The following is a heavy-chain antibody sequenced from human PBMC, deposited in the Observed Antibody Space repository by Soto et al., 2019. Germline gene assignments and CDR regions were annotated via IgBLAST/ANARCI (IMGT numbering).Heavy chain of an antibody. J-gene: IGHJ6*02. CDR2: ISWNSGSI. V-gene: IGHV3-9*01. CDR3: AKDVYSSSWYGGNYYGMDV. Sequence: GGSLRLSCAASGFTFDDYAMHWVRQAPGKGLEWVSGISWNSGSIGYADSVKGRFTISRDNAKNSLYLQMNSLRAEDTALYYCAKDVYSSSWYGGNYYGMDVWGQVTTVTVSS. CDR1: GFTFDDYA. D-gene: IGHD6-13*01.